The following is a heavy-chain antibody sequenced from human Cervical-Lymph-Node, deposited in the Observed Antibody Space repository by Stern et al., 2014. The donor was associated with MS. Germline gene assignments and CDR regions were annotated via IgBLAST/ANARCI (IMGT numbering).Heavy chain of an antibody. CDR1: GVSITDYF. D-gene: IGHD2/OR15-2a*01. V-gene: IGHV4-59*01. CDR3: ARDLSD. J-gene: IGHJ4*02. CDR2: TYYSGGT. Sequence: QVQLQESNPGLVKPSETLTLTCTVSGVSITDYFWNWIRQPPGKGLEWIGSTYYSGGTNYHPSLKSRVTISLDTSKNEFSLKFHSVTAADTAVYYCARDLSDWGRGTLVTVSS.